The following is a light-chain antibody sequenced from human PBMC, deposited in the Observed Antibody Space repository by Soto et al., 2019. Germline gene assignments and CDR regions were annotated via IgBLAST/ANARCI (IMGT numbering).Light chain of an antibody. V-gene: IGKV3-20*01. CDR3: QQYDSSPIT. J-gene: IGKJ5*01. Sequence: IVLTQSPGTLSLSPGEIATLSFSASQSVTSNYLAWYQQKPGQAPRLLIYDASSRATGIPDRFSGSGSGTDFTLTINRLEPEDFAVFHCQQYDSSPITFGRGTRLEIK. CDR1: QSVTSNY. CDR2: DAS.